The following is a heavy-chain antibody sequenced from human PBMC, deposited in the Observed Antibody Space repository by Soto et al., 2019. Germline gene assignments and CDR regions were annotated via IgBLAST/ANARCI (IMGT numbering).Heavy chain of an antibody. Sequence: EVQLLESGGGLVQPGWSLRLSCAASGFTFSNYAMSWVRQAPGKGLEWVSGITGTGGSTYYGDSVKCRFTISRDNSKNTLYLQMSSMRAEDTAVYYCAKDRGITMVVVTVLLDYWGQGTLVTVSS. V-gene: IGHV3-23*01. CDR1: GFTFSNYA. D-gene: IGHD3-22*01. J-gene: IGHJ4*02. CDR3: AKDRGITMVVVTVLLDY. CDR2: ITGTGGST.